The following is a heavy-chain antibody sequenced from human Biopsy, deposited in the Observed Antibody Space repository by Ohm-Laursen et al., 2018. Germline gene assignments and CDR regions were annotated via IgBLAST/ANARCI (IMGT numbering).Heavy chain of an antibody. CDR1: GGSLNNHY. J-gene: IGHJ4*02. CDR2: IYSSGRT. CDR3: ARHDRSGYWGLDY. D-gene: IGHD3-22*01. Sequence: LDTLSLTCGVSGGSLNNHYWSWIRQSPGKGLEWLAYIYSSGRTNYNPSLKSRIIVSVDTSKNQPSLKGTSVTATDTAMYYCARHDRSGYWGLDYWGQGALVTVSA. V-gene: IGHV4-4*08.